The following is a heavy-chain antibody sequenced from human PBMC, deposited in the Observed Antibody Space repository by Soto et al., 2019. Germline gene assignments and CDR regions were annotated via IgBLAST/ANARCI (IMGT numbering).Heavy chain of an antibody. CDR1: GFTVSSNY. Sequence: GGSLRLSCAASGFTVSSNYMSWVRHAPGKGLEWVSVIYSGGSTYYADSVKGRFTISRDNSKNTLYLQMNSLRAEDTAVYYCAREDIVVVTATPGDYYYYGMDVWGQGTTVTVSS. CDR2: IYSGGST. D-gene: IGHD2-21*02. J-gene: IGHJ6*02. V-gene: IGHV3-53*01. CDR3: AREDIVVVTATPGDYYYYGMDV.